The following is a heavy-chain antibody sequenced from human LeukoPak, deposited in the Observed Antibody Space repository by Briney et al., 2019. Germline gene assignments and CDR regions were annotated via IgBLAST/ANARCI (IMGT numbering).Heavy chain of an antibody. V-gene: IGHV1-18*01. J-gene: IGHJ6*03. CDR3: ARMVDGHQGYLYYMDV. CDR1: GYTLTSDG. Sequence: GASVTVSCKASGYTLTSDGISWVRQAPGQGLEWLGWISVDNGYTHYAQNLQGRVTMTTDTSSNTAYMELRSLRTDDTAVYYCARMVDGHQGYLYYMDVWGIGTTVIVSS. D-gene: IGHD2-15*01. CDR2: ISVDNGYT.